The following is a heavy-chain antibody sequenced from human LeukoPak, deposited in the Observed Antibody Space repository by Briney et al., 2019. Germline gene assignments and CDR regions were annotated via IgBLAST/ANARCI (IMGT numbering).Heavy chain of an antibody. Sequence: ASVKVSCKTSGYTFSDYYIHWVRQAPGQGLEWMGWLSPNSGCINSAQKFQGRVTMTRDTSISTAYMELNRLRSDDTAVYYCARCSTSCSNFDYWGQGTLVTVSS. CDR3: ARCSTSCSNFDY. J-gene: IGHJ4*02. CDR2: LSPNSGCI. D-gene: IGHD2-2*01. CDR1: GYTFSDYY. V-gene: IGHV1-2*02.